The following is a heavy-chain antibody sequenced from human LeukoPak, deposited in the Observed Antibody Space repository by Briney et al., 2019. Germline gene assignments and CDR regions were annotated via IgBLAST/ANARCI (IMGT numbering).Heavy chain of an antibody. Sequence: SGGSLRLSCAASGFTFSSYGMHWVRQAPGKGLEWVAVISYDESNKYYEDSVKGRFTITRDNSKNTLYLQMNSLRSEDTAVYYYAKEWGMAAAGRVIFQHWGQGTLVTVSS. CDR3: AKEWGMAAAGRVIFQH. V-gene: IGHV3-30*18. CDR1: GFTFSSYG. CDR2: ISYDESNK. J-gene: IGHJ1*01. D-gene: IGHD6-13*01.